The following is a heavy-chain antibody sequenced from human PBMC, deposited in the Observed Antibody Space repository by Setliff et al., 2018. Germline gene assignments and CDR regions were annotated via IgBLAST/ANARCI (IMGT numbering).Heavy chain of an antibody. CDR1: GYTLTNYY. V-gene: IGHV7-4-1*02. CDR2: INTRTGNP. CDR3: ATGSLVAAGTGH. J-gene: IGHJ4*02. Sequence: GASVKVSCKASGYTLTNYYMHWVRQAPGQGLEWMGYINTRTGNPMYAQGFTGRFVFSLDPSVSTAYLQISSLKAEDTALYYCATGSLVAAGTGHWGQGTLVTVSS. D-gene: IGHD6-13*01.